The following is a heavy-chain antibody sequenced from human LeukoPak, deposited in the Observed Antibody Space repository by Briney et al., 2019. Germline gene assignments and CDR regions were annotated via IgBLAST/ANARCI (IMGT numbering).Heavy chain of an antibody. CDR2: ISLSGLT. Sequence: SGTLSLTCGVSGGSITSTNWWSWVRQPPGQGLEWIGEISLSGLTNYNPFLKSRVTMALDKSKNHLSLNLTSVTAADTAVYYCSRENGAFSPFGYWGQGTLVTVPS. CDR1: GGSITSTNW. CDR3: SRENGAFSPFGY. V-gene: IGHV4-4*02. J-gene: IGHJ4*02. D-gene: IGHD1-26*01.